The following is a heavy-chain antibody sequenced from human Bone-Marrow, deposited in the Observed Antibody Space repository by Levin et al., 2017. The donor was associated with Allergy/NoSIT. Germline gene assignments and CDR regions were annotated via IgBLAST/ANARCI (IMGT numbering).Heavy chain of an antibody. J-gene: IGHJ6*02. CDR2: ISSSGSTI. CDR3: ARDIVVVPAAMGFPDYYYYYGMDV. Sequence: GESLKISCAASGFTFSSYEMNWVRQAPGKGLEWVSYISSSGSTIYYADSVKGRFTISRDNAKNSLYLQMNSLRAEDTAVYYCARDIVVVPAAMGFPDYYYYYGMDVWGQGTTVTVSS. D-gene: IGHD2-2*01. CDR1: GFTFSSYE. V-gene: IGHV3-48*03.